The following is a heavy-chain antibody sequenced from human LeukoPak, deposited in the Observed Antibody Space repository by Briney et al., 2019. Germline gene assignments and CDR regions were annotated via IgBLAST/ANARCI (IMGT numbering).Heavy chain of an antibody. CDR1: GYTFTSYF. D-gene: IGHD4-17*01. CDR3: ARDSADYGDYDY. CDR2: NNPSGGRT. Sequence: ASLKVSCKAFGYTFTSYFMHWVRQAPGQGLDWMGINNPSGGRTRYPQKLQDRVTMTRDTSTSTVYMELSSLRSEDTAVYYCARDSADYGDYDYWGQGTLVTVSS. J-gene: IGHJ4*02. V-gene: IGHV1-46*01.